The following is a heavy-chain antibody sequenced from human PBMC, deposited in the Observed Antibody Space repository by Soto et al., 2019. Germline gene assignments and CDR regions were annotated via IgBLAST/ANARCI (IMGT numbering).Heavy chain of an antibody. CDR3: TTDTNWGFAFYY. J-gene: IGHJ4*02. V-gene: IGHV3-15*01. Sequence: EVQLVESWGGLVKTGGSLRLSCAASGFALTNAWMSGVRQAPGKGLDWVGRIKTKTDGGTTDYAATVKGRFTSSRDDSNTTLYLQMNSLKTEDTAVYYCTTDTNWGFAFYYWGQGTLVTVSS. D-gene: IGHD7-27*01. CDR2: IKTKTDGGTT. CDR1: GFALTNAW.